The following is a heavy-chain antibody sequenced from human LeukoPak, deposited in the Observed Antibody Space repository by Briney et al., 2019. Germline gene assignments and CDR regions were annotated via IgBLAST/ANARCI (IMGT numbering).Heavy chain of an antibody. CDR3: AREKTYYDILTGYSPGAFDI. V-gene: IGHV4-39*07. D-gene: IGHD3-9*01. CDR1: GGSISSSSYY. CDR2: IYYSGST. Sequence: SETLSLTCTVSGGSISSSSYYWGWIRQPPGKGLEWIGSIYYSGSTYYNPSLKSRVTISVDTSKNQFSLKLSSVTAADTAVYYCAREKTYYDILTGYSPGAFDIWGQGTMVTVSS. J-gene: IGHJ3*02.